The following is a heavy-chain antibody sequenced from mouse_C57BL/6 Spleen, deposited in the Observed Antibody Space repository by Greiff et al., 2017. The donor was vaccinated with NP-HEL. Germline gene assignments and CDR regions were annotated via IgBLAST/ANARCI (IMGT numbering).Heavy chain of an antibody. V-gene: IGHV1-15*01. D-gene: IGHD4-1*01. CDR1: GYTFTDYE. Sequence: VQLQQSGAELVRPGASVTLSCKASGYTFTDYEMHWVKQTPVHGLEWIGAIDPETGGTAYNQKFKGKAILTADKSSSTAYMELRSLTSEDSAVYYCTRDDGVGRRFAYWGQGTLVTVSA. CDR3: TRDDGVGRRFAY. J-gene: IGHJ3*01. CDR2: IDPETGGT.